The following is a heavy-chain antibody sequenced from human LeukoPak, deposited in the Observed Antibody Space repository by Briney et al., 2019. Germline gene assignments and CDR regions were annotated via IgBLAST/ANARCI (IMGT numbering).Heavy chain of an antibody. Sequence: VASVKVSCKASGYSFTVYYMHWVRQAPGQGLEWMGWINPNSGGTNYAQKFLGRVTMTRDTSISTAYMELSRLRSDDTAVYYCASLYGDYVDSDYWGQGTLVTVSS. D-gene: IGHD4-17*01. CDR3: ASLYGDYVDSDY. J-gene: IGHJ4*02. CDR1: GYSFTVYY. V-gene: IGHV1-2*02. CDR2: INPNSGGT.